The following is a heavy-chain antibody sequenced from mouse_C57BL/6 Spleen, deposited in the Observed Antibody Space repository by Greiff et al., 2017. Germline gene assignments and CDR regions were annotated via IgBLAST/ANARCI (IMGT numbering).Heavy chain of an antibody. Sequence: VQLQQSGAELVKPGASVKLSCKASGYTFTEYTIHWVKQRSGQGLAWIGWFYPGSGSITYNEKFKDKATLPADKSSSTGYMELSRLTSEDSAVYFWARHEFYYDYAHYFDYWGQGTTLTVSS. J-gene: IGHJ2*01. CDR1: GYTFTEYT. D-gene: IGHD2-4*01. V-gene: IGHV1-62-2*01. CDR2: FYPGSGSI. CDR3: ARHEFYYDYAHYFDY.